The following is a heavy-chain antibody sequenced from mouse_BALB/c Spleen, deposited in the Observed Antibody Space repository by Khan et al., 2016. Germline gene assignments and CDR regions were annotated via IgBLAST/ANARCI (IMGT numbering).Heavy chain of an antibody. CDR1: GYTFTNYG. CDR2: INTYTGEP. CDR3: ARYSYFYGSSKYFGV. Sequence: QIQLVQSGPELKKPGETVKISCKASGYTFTNYGMNWVKQAPGKDLKWMGWINTYTGEPTYADDFKGRFAFSSETSASTAYLQINNLRNEDSATYFCARYSYFYGSSKYFGVWGAGTTVTVAS. D-gene: IGHD1-1*01. V-gene: IGHV9-3-1*01. J-gene: IGHJ1*01.